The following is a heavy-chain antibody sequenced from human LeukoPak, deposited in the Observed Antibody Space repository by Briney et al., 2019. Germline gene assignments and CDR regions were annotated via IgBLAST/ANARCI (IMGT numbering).Heavy chain of an antibody. D-gene: IGHD3-3*01. Sequence: GGSLRLSCAVSGFTFSSYWMSWVRQAPGKGLEWVANIKQDGSEKYYVDSVKGRFTISRDNAKNSLYLQVNSLRAEDTAVYYRATSTRFPDYWGQGTLVTVSS. CDR1: GFTFSSYW. CDR3: ATSTRFPDY. CDR2: IKQDGSEK. V-gene: IGHV3-7*01. J-gene: IGHJ4*02.